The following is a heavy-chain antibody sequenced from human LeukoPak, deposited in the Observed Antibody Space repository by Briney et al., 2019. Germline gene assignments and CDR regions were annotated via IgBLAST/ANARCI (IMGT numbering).Heavy chain of an antibody. CDR2: FDPEDGET. V-gene: IGHV1-24*01. J-gene: IGHJ6*02. D-gene: IGHD2-21*02. Sequence: ASVKVSCKVSGYTLTELSMHWVRQAPGKELEWMGGFDPEDGETIYAQKFQGRVTMTEDTSTDTAYMELSSLRSEDTAVYYCAGTYCGGDCYSGFDGMDVWGQGTTVTVSS. CDR3: AGTYCGGDCYSGFDGMDV. CDR1: GYTLTELS.